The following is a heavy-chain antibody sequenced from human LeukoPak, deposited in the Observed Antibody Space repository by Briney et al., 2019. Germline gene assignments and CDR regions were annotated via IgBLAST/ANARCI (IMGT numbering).Heavy chain of an antibody. D-gene: IGHD5-12*01. Sequence: SLRLSCAASGFTFSSYGMHWVRQAPGKGLEWVAVIWYDGSNKYYADSVKGRFTISRDNSKNTLYLQMNSLRAEDTAVYYCAKVLYSGYDFGAFDIWGQGTMVTVSS. CDR3: AKVLYSGYDFGAFDI. CDR2: IWYDGSNK. V-gene: IGHV3-33*06. J-gene: IGHJ3*02. CDR1: GFTFSSYG.